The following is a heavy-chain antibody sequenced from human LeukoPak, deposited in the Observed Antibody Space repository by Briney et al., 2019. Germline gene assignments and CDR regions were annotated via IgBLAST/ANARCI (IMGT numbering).Heavy chain of an antibody. Sequence: GGSLRLSCAASGFTFSTSWMHWVRQAPGEGLVWVSRMNNDGSTINYADSVKGRLTISRDNAKNTLYLQMNSLTVEDTAVYYCATAGRYRFDNWGQGILVTVSS. D-gene: IGHD1-26*01. J-gene: IGHJ5*02. CDR3: ATAGRYRFDN. CDR2: MNNDGSTI. V-gene: IGHV3-74*01. CDR1: GFTFSTSW.